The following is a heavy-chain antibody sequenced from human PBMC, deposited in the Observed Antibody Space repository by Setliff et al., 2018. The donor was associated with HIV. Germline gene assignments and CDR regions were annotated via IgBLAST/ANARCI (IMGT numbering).Heavy chain of an antibody. CDR1: GGSISSGDYY. D-gene: IGHD2-21*02. V-gene: IGHV4-30-4*02. J-gene: IGHJ1*01. CDR2: IYYSGST. Sequence: SETLSLTCTVSGGSISSGDYYWSWIRQPPGKGLEWIGYIYYSGSTYYNPSLKSRVTISVDTSKNQFSLKLSSVTAADTAVYYCASTYCGGDCYSRYFQHWGQGTLVTVSS. CDR3: ASTYCGGDCYSRYFQH.